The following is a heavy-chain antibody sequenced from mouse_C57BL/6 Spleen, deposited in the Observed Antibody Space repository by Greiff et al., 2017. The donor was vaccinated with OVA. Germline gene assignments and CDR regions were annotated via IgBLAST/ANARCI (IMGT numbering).Heavy chain of an antibody. Sequence: QVQLKQPGAELVKPGASVKLSCKASGYTFTSYWMHWVKQRPGQGLEWIGMIHPNSGSTNYNEKFKSKATLTVDKSSSTAYMQLSSLTSEDSAVYYCAGGYDDGGTHAMDYWGQGTSVTVSS. CDR1: GYTFTSYW. CDR2: IHPNSGST. J-gene: IGHJ4*01. D-gene: IGHD2-2*01. V-gene: IGHV1-64*01. CDR3: AGGYDDGGTHAMDY.